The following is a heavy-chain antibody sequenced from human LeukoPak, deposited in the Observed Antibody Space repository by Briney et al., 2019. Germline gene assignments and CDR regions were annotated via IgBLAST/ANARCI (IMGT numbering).Heavy chain of an antibody. J-gene: IGHJ5*02. CDR2: ISRSGTET. CDR3: AKDRDIFRFDP. D-gene: IGHD2-15*01. V-gene: IGHV3-23*01. Sequence: GGSLRLSCAGAGFTFSNYGMSWVRQAPGKGLEWVSVISRSGTETYHADSVRGRFTISRDHAKNTLYLQMDSLRAEDTAVYYCAKDRDIFRFDPWGPGTLVTVSS. CDR1: GFTFSNYG.